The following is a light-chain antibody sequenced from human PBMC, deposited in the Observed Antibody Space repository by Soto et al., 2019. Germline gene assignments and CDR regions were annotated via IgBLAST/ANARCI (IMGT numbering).Light chain of an antibody. CDR2: DSN. CDR3: QSYGTSLSGLYV. V-gene: IGLV1-40*01. CDR1: SSNIGAGQD. Sequence: VLTQPPSVSGAPGQRVTISCTGTSSNIGAGQDVHWYRQLPGAAPKFLISDSNNRASGVPDRFSVSKSGASASLAITGLRAEDEGDYFCQSYGTSLSGLYVFGTGTKVTVL. J-gene: IGLJ1*01.